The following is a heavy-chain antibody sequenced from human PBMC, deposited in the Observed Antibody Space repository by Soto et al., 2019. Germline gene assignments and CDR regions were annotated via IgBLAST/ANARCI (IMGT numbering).Heavy chain of an antibody. CDR3: ARENGVHARANYHYYGMDV. CDR2: IWYDGNNK. D-gene: IGHD2-8*01. V-gene: IGHV3-33*01. J-gene: IGHJ6*02. Sequence: GGSLRLSCAASGFTFSTYGMHWVRQAPGKGLEWVAVIWYDGNNKYYTDSLKGRFSISRDNSKNTLYLQMNSLRVDDTAVYYCARENGVHARANYHYYGMDVWGQGTTVTVSS. CDR1: GFTFSTYG.